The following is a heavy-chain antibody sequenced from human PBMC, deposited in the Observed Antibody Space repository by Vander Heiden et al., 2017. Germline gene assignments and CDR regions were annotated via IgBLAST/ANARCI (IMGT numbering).Heavy chain of an antibody. CDR3: ARASTIFGVVNY. D-gene: IGHD3-3*01. J-gene: IGHJ4*02. V-gene: IGHV1-18*01. Sequence: QLQLVPSGAEVKKPAALAKVSCKASGYTFTSYGISWVRQAPGQGLEWMGWISAYNGNTNYAQKLQGRVTITTNTSTSTACMELSSQRSEDTGVNCCARASTIFGVVNYWGQGPLVTVSS. CDR1: GYTFTSYG. CDR2: ISAYNGNT.